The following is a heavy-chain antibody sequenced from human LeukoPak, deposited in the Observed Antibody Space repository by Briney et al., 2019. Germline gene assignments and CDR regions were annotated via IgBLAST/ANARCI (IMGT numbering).Heavy chain of an antibody. CDR3: AKDNWLPSSPAVAGLGD. CDR2: IRRDGSDR. J-gene: IGHJ4*02. CDR1: GFTFSSYG. V-gene: IGHV3-30*02. Sequence: GGTLRLSCAASGFTFSSYGMSWVRQAPGKGLEWVAFIRRDGSDRFHADSVKGRFTISRDNSRNTLYLQMNSLTVEDTAVYYCAKDNWLPSSPAVAGLGDWNQGTLVTVSS. D-gene: IGHD6-19*01.